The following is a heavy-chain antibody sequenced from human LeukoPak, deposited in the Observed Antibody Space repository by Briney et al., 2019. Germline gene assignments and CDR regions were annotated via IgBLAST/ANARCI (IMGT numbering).Heavy chain of an antibody. D-gene: IGHD3-10*01. CDR3: ATTVYGSGSYFKRLYYYYYMDV. CDR2: INHSGST. CDR1: GGSFSGYY. Sequence: SETLSLTCAVYGGSFSGYYWSWIRQPPGKGLEWIGEINHSGSTNYNPSLKSRVTISVDTSKNQFSLKLSSVTAADTAVYYCATTVYGSGSYFKRLYYYYYMDVWGKGTTVTISS. V-gene: IGHV4-34*01. J-gene: IGHJ6*03.